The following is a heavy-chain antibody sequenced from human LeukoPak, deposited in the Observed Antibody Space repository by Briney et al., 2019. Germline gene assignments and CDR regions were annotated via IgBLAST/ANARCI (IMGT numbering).Heavy chain of an antibody. CDR1: GYSISSGYY. CDR3: ARDPGVAARPKAFDF. Sequence: SGTLSLTCTVSGYSISSGYYWGWIRQPPGKGLEWIGSIYHSGSTYYNPSLKSRVTISVDTSKNQFSLKLSSVTAADTAVYYCARDPGVAARPKAFDFWGQGTMVTGSS. CDR2: IYHSGST. J-gene: IGHJ3*01. V-gene: IGHV4-38-2*02. D-gene: IGHD6-13*01.